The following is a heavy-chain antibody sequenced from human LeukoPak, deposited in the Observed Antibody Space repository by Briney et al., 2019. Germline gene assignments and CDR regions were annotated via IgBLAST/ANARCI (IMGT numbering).Heavy chain of an antibody. V-gene: IGHV1-46*01. J-gene: IGHJ3*02. CDR3: ACLYYDYVWGSYRYEDAFDI. D-gene: IGHD3-16*02. Sequence: ASVKVSCKASGYTFTSYYMHWVRQAPGQGLELMGIINPSGGSTSYEQKFQGRVTMTRDTSTSTVYMELSSLRSEDTAVYYCACLYYDYVWGSYRYEDAFDIWGQGTMVTVSS. CDR1: GYTFTSYY. CDR2: INPSGGST.